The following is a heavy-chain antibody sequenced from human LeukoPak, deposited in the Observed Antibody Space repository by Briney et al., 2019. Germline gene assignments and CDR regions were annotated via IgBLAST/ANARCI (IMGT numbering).Heavy chain of an antibody. CDR3: ARAERSYYYYYYYMDV. CDR1: GGSISSYH. D-gene: IGHD1-1*01. J-gene: IGHJ6*03. V-gene: IGHV4-59*13. CDR2: IYYSGST. Sequence: PSETLSLTCTVSGGSISSYHWSWIRQPPGKGLEWIGYIYYSGSTNYNPSLKSRVTISVDTSKNQFSLKLSSVTAADTAVYYCARAERSYYYYYYYMDVWGKGPTVTVSS.